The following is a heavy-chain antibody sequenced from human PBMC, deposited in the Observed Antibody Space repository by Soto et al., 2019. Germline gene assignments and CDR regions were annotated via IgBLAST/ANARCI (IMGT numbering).Heavy chain of an antibody. D-gene: IGHD6-19*01. Sequence: SETVLTCTVSGGSISGHYWSWIRQPAGKGLEWIGRIYTSGSTNYNPSLKSRVTMSVDTSKNQFSLKLSSVTAADTAVYYCARDWTGYSSGWFWFDPWGQGTLVTVSS. V-gene: IGHV4-4*07. CDR2: IYTSGST. CDR3: ARDWTGYSSGWFWFDP. J-gene: IGHJ5*02. CDR1: GGSISGHY.